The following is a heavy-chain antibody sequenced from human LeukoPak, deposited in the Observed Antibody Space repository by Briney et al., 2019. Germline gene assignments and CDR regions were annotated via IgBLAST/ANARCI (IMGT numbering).Heavy chain of an antibody. J-gene: IGHJ3*02. CDR3: ARDGQDDAFDI. CDR2: IKEDGSEK. CDR1: GFTFSSHW. Sequence: GGSLRLSCAAPGFTFSSHWMSWVRQAPGKGPEWVANIKEDGSEKNYVGSVKGRFTISRDNAKNSLFLQMNSLRAEDTAIYYCARDGQDDAFDIWGQGTRVTVSS. V-gene: IGHV3-7*01.